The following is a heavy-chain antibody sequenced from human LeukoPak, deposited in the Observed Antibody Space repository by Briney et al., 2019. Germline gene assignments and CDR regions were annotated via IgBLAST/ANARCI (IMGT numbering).Heavy chain of an antibody. Sequence: SQTLSLTCTVSGGSISSGGYYWSWIRQHPGKGLEWIGYIYYSGSTYYNPSLKSRVTMSVDTSKNQFSLKLSSVTAADTAVYYCAGRYSSGKFDYWGQGTLVTVSS. CDR2: IYYSGST. D-gene: IGHD6-19*01. J-gene: IGHJ4*02. V-gene: IGHV4-31*03. CDR1: GGSISSGGYY. CDR3: AGRYSSGKFDY.